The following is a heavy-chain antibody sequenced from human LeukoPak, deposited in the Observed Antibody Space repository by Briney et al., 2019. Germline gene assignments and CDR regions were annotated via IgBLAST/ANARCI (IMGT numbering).Heavy chain of an antibody. CDR3: AKTYSSTWLDY. D-gene: IGHD6-13*01. V-gene: IGHV3-43*01. CDR1: GFTFDDYT. J-gene: IGHJ4*02. CDR2: ISWDGGST. Sequence: GGSLRLSCAASGFTFDDYTMHWVRQAPGKGLEWVSLISWDGGSTYYADSVKGRFTISRDNSKNSLYPQVNSLRTEDTALYYCAKTYSSTWLDYWGQGTLVTVSS.